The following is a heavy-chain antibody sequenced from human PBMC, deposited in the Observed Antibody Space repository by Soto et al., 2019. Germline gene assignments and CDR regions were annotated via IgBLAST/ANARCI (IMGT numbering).Heavy chain of an antibody. V-gene: IGHV3-30*03. CDR1: GFTVSTYG. J-gene: IGHJ4*02. CDR2: ISRAGGTK. D-gene: IGHD3-10*01. Sequence: QVQLVESGGGVVQPGRSLRLSCAVSGFTVSTYGMHWVRQAPGKGLEWVEVISRAGGTKYYADSVQGRFTISKDNSRNTLILEMNSLRSDDMAVYYCTGEVASGYWGQGTLVTVSS. CDR3: TGEVASGY.